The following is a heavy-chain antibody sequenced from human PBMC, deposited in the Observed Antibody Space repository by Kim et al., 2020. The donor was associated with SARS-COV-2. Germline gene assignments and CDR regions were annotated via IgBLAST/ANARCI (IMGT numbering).Heavy chain of an antibody. D-gene: IGHD3-16*01. Sequence: TPSFQGQVTISADKSLSTASLPWSSLKASDTAMYYCARHGRMGAAVLFDYWGQGTLVTVSS. V-gene: IGHV5-51*01. J-gene: IGHJ4*02. CDR3: ARHGRMGAAVLFDY.